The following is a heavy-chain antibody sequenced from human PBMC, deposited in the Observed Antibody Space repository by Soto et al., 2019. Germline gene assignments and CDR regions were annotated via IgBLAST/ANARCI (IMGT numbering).Heavy chain of an antibody. CDR2: IVVGSGNT. Sequence: GASVKVSCKASGFTFTSSAVQWVRQARGQRLEWIGWIVVGSGNTNYAQKFQERVTITRDMSTSTAYMELSSLRSEDTAVYYCVREVGIDVKKYFDPWGPGTLVTVSS. D-gene: IGHD2-2*01. CDR1: GFTFTSSA. CDR3: VREVGIDVKKYFDP. V-gene: IGHV1-58*01. J-gene: IGHJ5*02.